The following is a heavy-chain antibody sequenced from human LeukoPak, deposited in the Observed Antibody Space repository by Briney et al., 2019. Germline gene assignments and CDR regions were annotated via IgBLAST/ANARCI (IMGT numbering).Heavy chain of an antibody. V-gene: IGHV4-59*01. J-gene: IGHJ4*02. CDR2: IYYSGST. Sequence: SETLSLTCTVSGGSISTYYWSWIRQPPGKGLEWIGYIYYSGSTNYNPSLKSRVIISLDTSKNQFSLKVTSVTAADTAVYYCAIGGNPFTALDYWGQGTLVTVSS. D-gene: IGHD4-23*01. CDR3: AIGGNPFTALDY. CDR1: GGSISTYY.